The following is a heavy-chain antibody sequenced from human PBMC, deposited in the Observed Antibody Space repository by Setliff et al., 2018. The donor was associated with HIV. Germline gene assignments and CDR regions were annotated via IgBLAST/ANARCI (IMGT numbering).Heavy chain of an antibody. CDR3: ARAFYGISAGYYYFDV. CDR2: IYTSGST. Sequence: SETLSLTCTVSGGSIRSGSDYWSWIRQPAGKGLEWIGHIYTSGSTKYNPSLKSRATISEDRSKNQFALKLTSVTAADTAVYYCARAFYGISAGYYYFDVWGQGALVTVSS. CDR1: GGSIRSGSDY. J-gene: IGHJ4*02. V-gene: IGHV4-61*09. D-gene: IGHD3-9*01.